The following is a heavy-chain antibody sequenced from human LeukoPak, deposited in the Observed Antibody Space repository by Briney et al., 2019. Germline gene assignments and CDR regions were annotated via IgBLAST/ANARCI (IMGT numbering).Heavy chain of an antibody. Sequence: GGSLRLSCAASGFTFSDYWMAWVRQAPGKGPEWVANIKPDGSGTFYVDSVKGRFTISRDNADNSVFLQMNSLRAEDTAVYYCARYYASGTYYSPLDYWGRGTLVTVSS. CDR1: GFTFSDYW. CDR2: IKPDGSGT. D-gene: IGHD3-10*01. J-gene: IGHJ4*02. CDR3: ARYYASGTYYSPLDY. V-gene: IGHV3-7*01.